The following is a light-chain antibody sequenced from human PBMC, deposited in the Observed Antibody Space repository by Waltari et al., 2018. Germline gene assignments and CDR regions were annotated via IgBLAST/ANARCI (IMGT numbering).Light chain of an antibody. V-gene: IGKV3-11*01. Sequence: EIVLTQSLATLSMSPGARAPLSCRASQSVSSYLAWYQQKPGQAPRLLIYDASNRATGIPARFSGSGSGTDFTLTISSLEPEDFAVYYCQQRSNWPPTFGGGTKVEIK. CDR1: QSVSSY. CDR2: DAS. J-gene: IGKJ4*01. CDR3: QQRSNWPPT.